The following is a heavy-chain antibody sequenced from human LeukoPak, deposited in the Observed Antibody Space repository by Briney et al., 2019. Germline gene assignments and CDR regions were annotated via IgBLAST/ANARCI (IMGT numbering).Heavy chain of an antibody. Sequence: SVKVSCKASGGTFSSYAISWVRQAPGQGLEWMGRIIPILGIANYAQKFQGRVTITADKSTSTAYMELSSLRSEDTAVYYCARGYSGSLTFDYWGQGTLVTVSS. CDR2: IIPILGIA. J-gene: IGHJ4*02. CDR1: GGTFSSYA. D-gene: IGHD1-26*01. CDR3: ARGYSGSLTFDY. V-gene: IGHV1-69*04.